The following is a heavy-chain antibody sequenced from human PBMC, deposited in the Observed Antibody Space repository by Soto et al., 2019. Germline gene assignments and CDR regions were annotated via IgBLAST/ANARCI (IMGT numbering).Heavy chain of an antibody. CDR3: ARVVHYYDSSGYRIDP. J-gene: IGHJ5*02. V-gene: IGHV4-31*03. D-gene: IGHD3-22*01. Sequence: PSETLSLTCTVSGGSISSGGYYWSWIRQHPGKGLEWIGYIYYSGSTYYNPSLKSRVTISVDTSKNQFSLKLSSVTAADTAVYYCARVVHYYDSSGYRIDPWGQGTLVTVSS. CDR1: GGSISSGGYY. CDR2: IYYSGST.